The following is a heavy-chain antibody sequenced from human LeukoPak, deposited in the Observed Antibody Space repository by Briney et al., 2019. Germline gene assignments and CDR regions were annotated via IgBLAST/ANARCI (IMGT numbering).Heavy chain of an antibody. Sequence: ASVTVSCKASGYTFTSYGNILVRQAPGQRLEGVGWISAYNGNTNYAQKPQGRVTMTTDTSTSTAYMELRSLRSDDTAVYYCARDLVGYSGYEPIGYWGQGTLVTVSS. CDR2: ISAYNGNT. V-gene: IGHV1-18*01. CDR3: ARDLVGYSGYEPIGY. J-gene: IGHJ4*02. CDR1: GYTFTSYG. D-gene: IGHD5-12*01.